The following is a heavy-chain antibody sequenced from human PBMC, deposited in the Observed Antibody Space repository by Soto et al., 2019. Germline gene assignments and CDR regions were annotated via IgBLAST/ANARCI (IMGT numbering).Heavy chain of an antibody. V-gene: IGHV1-69*06. D-gene: IGHD3-10*01. Sequence: ASVKVSCKASGGTFSSYAISRVRQAPGQGLEWMGGIIPIFGTANYAQKFQGRVTITADKSTSTAYMELSSLRSEDTAVYYCASGEGYYYYYGMDVWGQGTTVTVSS. CDR3: ASGEGYYYYYGMDV. CDR1: GGTFSSYA. J-gene: IGHJ6*02. CDR2: IIPIFGTA.